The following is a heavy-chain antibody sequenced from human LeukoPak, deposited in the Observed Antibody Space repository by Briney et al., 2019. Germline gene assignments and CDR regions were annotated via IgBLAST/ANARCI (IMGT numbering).Heavy chain of an antibody. D-gene: IGHD5-12*01. Sequence: GASVKVSCKASGYTFIRNHIHWVRQAPEQGLEWMGIINPSGGSTTYAQKFQGRVTMTRDTSTSTVYMELSSLRSEDTAVYYCARLHDYYWYFDLWGRGTLVTVS. CDR1: GYTFIRNH. V-gene: IGHV1-46*01. CDR2: INPSGGST. J-gene: IGHJ2*01. CDR3: ARLHDYYWYFDL.